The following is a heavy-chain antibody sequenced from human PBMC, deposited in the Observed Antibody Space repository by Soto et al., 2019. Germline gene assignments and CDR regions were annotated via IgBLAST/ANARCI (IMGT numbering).Heavy chain of an antibody. CDR2: TYYRSTWNN. J-gene: IGHJ6*02. D-gene: IGHD1-1*01. CDR3: ARGHAGTMDV. V-gene: IGHV6-1*01. Sequence: SHTLALTCAISGASVSSNGASWNWFTQSPSRGLQWLGRTYYRSTWNNDYAVSVKSRITINPDTSKNQFSLQLNSVTPEDTAVYYCARGHAGTMDVWGQGTTVTVSS. CDR1: GASVSSNGAS.